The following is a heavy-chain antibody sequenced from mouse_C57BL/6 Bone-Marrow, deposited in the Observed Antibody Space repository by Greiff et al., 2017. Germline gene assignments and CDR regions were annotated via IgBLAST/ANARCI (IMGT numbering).Heavy chain of an antibody. V-gene: IGHV5-17*01. CDR3: ARWLLRWYFDV. D-gene: IGHD2-3*01. CDR2: ISSGSSTI. J-gene: IGHJ1*03. Sequence: EVQVVESGGGLVKPGGSLNLSCAASGFTFSDYGMHWVRQAPEQGLEWVAYISSGSSTIYYADTVKGRFTISRDNAKNTLFLQMTRLRSEDTAMYYCARWLLRWYFDVWGTGTTVTVSS. CDR1: GFTFSDYG.